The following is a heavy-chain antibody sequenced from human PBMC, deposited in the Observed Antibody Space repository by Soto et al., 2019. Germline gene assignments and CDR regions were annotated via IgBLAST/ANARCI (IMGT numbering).Heavy chain of an antibody. CDR3: ARDRGEYTSSWFRYFSH. CDR1: GASISSFN. D-gene: IGHD6-13*01. CDR2: LNIAGTI. J-gene: IGHJ1*01. V-gene: IGHV4-4*07. Sequence: SETLSLTCSVSGASISSFNWNWVRQPAGKGPEWVGRLNIAGTINYNPSLKSRITMSMDTSKNQISLHLRSVTAADTAIYYCARDRGEYTSSWFRYFSHWGHGTLVTLSS.